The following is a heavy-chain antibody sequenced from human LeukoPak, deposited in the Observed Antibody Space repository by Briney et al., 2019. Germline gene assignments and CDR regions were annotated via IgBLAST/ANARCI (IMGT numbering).Heavy chain of an antibody. CDR3: ARDAPTAYCSGGTCYFDY. V-gene: IGHV4-61*02. CDR2: IYTSGST. J-gene: IGHJ4*02. D-gene: IGHD2-15*01. CDR1: GGSISSGSYY. Sequence: SQTLSLTCTVSGGSISSGSYYWSWIRQPAGKGLEWIGRIYTSGSTNYNPSLKSRVTISLDTSKNQFSPKLSSVTAADTAVYYCARDAPTAYCSGGTCYFDYWGQGTLVTVSS.